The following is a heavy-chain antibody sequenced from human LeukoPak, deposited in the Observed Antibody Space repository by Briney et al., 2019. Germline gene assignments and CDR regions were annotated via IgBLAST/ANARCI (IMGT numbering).Heavy chain of an antibody. D-gene: IGHD3-22*01. V-gene: IGHV5-51*01. CDR2: IYPGDSDT. CDR3: ARRGYDSSGYRDAFDI. CDR1: GYSFPNYW. J-gene: IGHJ3*02. Sequence: GESLKISCKVSGYSFPNYWIGWVRQMPGKGLEWMGIIYPGDSDTTYSPSFQGQVTISADKSISTAYLQWSSLKASDTAMYYCARRGYDSSGYRDAFDIWGQGTMVTVSS.